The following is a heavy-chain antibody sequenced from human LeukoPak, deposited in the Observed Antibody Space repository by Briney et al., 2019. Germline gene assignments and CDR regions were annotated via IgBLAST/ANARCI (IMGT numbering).Heavy chain of an antibody. Sequence: GGSLRLSCAASGFTFSSYAMHWVRQAPGKGLEWVAVISYDGSNKYYADSVKGRFTISRDNSKNTLYLQMNSLRAEDTAVYYCARDFYYDSSGYSHALDYWGQGTLVTVSS. CDR2: ISYDGSNK. J-gene: IGHJ4*02. D-gene: IGHD3-22*01. CDR1: GFTFSSYA. CDR3: ARDFYYDSSGYSHALDY. V-gene: IGHV3-30-3*01.